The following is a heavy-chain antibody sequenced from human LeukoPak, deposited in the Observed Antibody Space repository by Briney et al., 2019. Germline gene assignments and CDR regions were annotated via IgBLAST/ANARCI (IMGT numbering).Heavy chain of an antibody. D-gene: IGHD3-3*01. CDR3: ARHRLEGDTFDI. CDR2: RYYSGDN. V-gene: IGHV4-39*01. CDR1: GGSISSSDHY. J-gene: IGHJ3*02. Sequence: PSETQSLTCTVSGGSISSSDHYWAWIRQPPGKGLEWIGSRYYSGDNYYSPSLKSRVTISVDTSRNEFALKLNSVTAADTAVYFCARHRLEGDTFDIWGQGTKVTVSS.